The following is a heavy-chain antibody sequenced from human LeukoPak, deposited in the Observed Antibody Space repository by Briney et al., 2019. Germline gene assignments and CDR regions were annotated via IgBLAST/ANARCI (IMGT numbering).Heavy chain of an antibody. CDR1: GYTLTELS. CDR2: FDPEDGET. Sequence: ASVKVSCKVSGYTLTELSMHWVRQAPGKGLEWVGGFDPEDGETIYAQKFQGRVTMTEDTSTDTAYMELSSLRSEDTAVYYCATVLNPRMRYYYYGMDVWGQGTTVTVSS. J-gene: IGHJ6*02. D-gene: IGHD1-14*01. CDR3: ATVLNPRMRYYYYGMDV. V-gene: IGHV1-24*01.